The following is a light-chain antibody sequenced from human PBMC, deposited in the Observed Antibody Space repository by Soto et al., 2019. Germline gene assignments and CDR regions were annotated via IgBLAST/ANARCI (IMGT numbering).Light chain of an antibody. Sequence: QSALTQPASVSGSPGQSITMSGTGTSSDIGDYNYVSWYQQYPGKVPKLVIYDVSHRPSGVSNRFSGSKSGNTASLTISGLQAEDEADYYCSSSTTTTSLVVFGGGTKVTVL. J-gene: IGLJ3*02. CDR3: SSSTTTTSLVV. CDR2: DVS. CDR1: SSDIGDYNY. V-gene: IGLV2-14*01.